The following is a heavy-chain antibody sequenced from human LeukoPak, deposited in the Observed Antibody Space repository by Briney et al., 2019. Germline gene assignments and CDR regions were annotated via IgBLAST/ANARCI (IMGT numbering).Heavy chain of an antibody. J-gene: IGHJ6*02. D-gene: IGHD3-10*01. CDR2: INPNSGGT. CDR3: ARATRLGDLYGMDV. V-gene: IGHV1-2*06. CDR1: GYTFTGSY. Sequence: ASVKVSCEASGYTFTGSYIHWVRQAPGQGLEWMGRINPNSGGTNYAQNFQGRVTMTSDTSISTAYMELSRLRSDDTAVYYCARATRLGDLYGMDVWGQGTTVTVSS.